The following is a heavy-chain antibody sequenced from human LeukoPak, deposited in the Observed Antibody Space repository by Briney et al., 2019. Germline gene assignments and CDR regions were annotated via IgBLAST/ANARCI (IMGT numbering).Heavy chain of an antibody. V-gene: IGHV3-48*03. J-gene: IGHJ4*02. CDR1: GFSLSSSE. CDR3: ARDSLNGPFVISLDY. D-gene: IGHD3-9*01. CDR2: ISSGANAE. Sequence: GGSLRLSCAASGFSLSSSEMNWVRQAPGKGLEWASHISSGANAEYYVDSVRGRFTMSRDNAKNLLFLQMNSLRAEETAVYFCARDSLNGPFVISLDYWGQGALVTVSS.